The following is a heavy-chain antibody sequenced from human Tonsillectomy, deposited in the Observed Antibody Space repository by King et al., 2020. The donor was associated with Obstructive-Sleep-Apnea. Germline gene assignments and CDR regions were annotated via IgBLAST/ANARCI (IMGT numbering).Heavy chain of an antibody. J-gene: IGHJ3*02. Sequence: QLVQSGAEVKKPGASVKVSCKASGYTFTSYGLSWVRQAPGQGLEGMGWISAYNGNTNYAQKLQARVTMTTHPSTSTAYMELRSLRSDETAVYYCARDLNEYNYGYDAFDIWGQGTMVTVSS. CDR1: GYTFTSYG. CDR3: ARDLNEYNYGYDAFDI. CDR2: ISAYNGNT. D-gene: IGHD5-18*01. V-gene: IGHV1-18*04.